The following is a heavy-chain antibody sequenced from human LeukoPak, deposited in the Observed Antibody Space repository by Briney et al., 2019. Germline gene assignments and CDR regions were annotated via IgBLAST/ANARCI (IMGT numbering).Heavy chain of an antibody. Sequence: GASVKVSCKASGYAFTSYDINWVRQATGQGLEWMGYMNPNSGNTGSAQKFQGRVTMSRNTSISTAYMELSSLRSEDTAVYYCARELRHQDSWGQGTLVTVSS. CDR3: ARELRHQDS. CDR1: GYAFTSYD. D-gene: IGHD1-26*01. CDR2: MNPNSGNT. V-gene: IGHV1-8*01. J-gene: IGHJ4*02.